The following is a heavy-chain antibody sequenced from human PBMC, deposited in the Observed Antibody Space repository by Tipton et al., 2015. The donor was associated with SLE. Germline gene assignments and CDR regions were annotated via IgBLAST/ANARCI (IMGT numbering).Heavy chain of an antibody. D-gene: IGHD6-13*01. CDR3: ARDRGQQLQRGYFQH. CDR1: GGSISSRSYY. Sequence: TLSLTCTVSGGSISSRSYYWGWIRQPPGKGLEWIGSIYYSGSIYYNPSLKSRVTISVDTSKNQFSLKLSSVTAADTAVYYCARDRGQQLQRGYFQHWGQGTLVTVSS. J-gene: IGHJ1*01. CDR2: IYYSGSI. V-gene: IGHV4-39*07.